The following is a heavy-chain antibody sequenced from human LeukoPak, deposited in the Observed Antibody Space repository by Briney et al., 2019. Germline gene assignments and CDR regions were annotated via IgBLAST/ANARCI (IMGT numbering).Heavy chain of an antibody. CDR1: GYSFTSYW. CDR2: IYPGDSDT. CDR3: XXXXXRYYGSGSXXGXXFXXXDL. D-gene: IGHD3-10*01. Sequence: GESLKISCKGSGYSFTSYWIGWVRQMPGKGLEWMGIIYPGDSDTRYSPSFQGQVTISADKSISTAYLQWSSLKASDTAMYYXXXXXXRYYGSGSXXGXXFXXXDLWGXGTLVTVSS. J-gene: IGHJ2*01. V-gene: IGHV5-51*01.